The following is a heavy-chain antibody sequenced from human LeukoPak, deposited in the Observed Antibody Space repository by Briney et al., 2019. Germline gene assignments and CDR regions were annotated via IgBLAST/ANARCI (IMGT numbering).Heavy chain of an antibody. J-gene: IGHJ4*02. CDR2: INPNSGGT. Sequence: ASVKVSCKASGYTFTGYYMHWVRQAPGLGLEWMGWINPNSGGTNYAQKFQGRVTMTRDTSISTAYMELSRLRSDDTAVYYCARGDYYDSSGYPGNFDYWGQGTLVTVSS. CDR1: GYTFTGYY. CDR3: ARGDYYDSSGYPGNFDY. D-gene: IGHD3-22*01. V-gene: IGHV1-2*02.